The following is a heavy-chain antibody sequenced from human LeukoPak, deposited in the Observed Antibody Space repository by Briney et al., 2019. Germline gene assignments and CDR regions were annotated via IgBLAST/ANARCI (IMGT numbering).Heavy chain of an antibody. CDR3: ARDLIVGATCFDY. CDR2: INLKSGGT. D-gene: IGHD1-26*01. Sequence: ASVKVSCKASGYTFTGYSMHGVRQAPGQGLEWMGWINLKSGGTNYVQKFQGRVTMTRDTSISTAYMELSRLRSDDTAVYYCARDLIVGATCFDYWGQGTLVTVSS. V-gene: IGHV1-2*02. CDR1: GYTFTGYS. J-gene: IGHJ4*02.